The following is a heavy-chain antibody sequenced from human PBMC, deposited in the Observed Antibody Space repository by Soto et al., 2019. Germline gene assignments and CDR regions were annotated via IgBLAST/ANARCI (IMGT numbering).Heavy chain of an antibody. Sequence: EVQLVESGGGLVQPGGSLRLSCVASGFTFSTDSMNWVRQAPGKGLEWVAHIRTSGATRYYADSVKGRFTISRDNAKTSLYLQLDSLRNADTAVYYCARFFGSGFDYWGQGTLVTVSS. V-gene: IGHV3-48*02. CDR1: GFTFSTDS. J-gene: IGHJ4*02. CDR3: ARFFGSGFDY. CDR2: IRTSGATR. D-gene: IGHD6-19*01.